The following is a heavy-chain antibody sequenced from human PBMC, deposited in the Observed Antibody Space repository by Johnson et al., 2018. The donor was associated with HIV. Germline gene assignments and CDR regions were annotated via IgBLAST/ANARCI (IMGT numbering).Heavy chain of an antibody. Sequence: EKLVESGGGVVRPGGSLRLSCAASGFTFDDYGMSWVRHAPGKGLEWVANIKPEGSEKYYVDSVKGRFTISRDNAKNSLYLQLNSLRAEDTTVYYCARVEPIRRAIDAFDIWGQGTMVTVSS. V-gene: IGHV3-7*01. J-gene: IGHJ3*02. CDR3: ARVEPIRRAIDAFDI. CDR2: IKPEGSEK. CDR1: GFTFDDYG.